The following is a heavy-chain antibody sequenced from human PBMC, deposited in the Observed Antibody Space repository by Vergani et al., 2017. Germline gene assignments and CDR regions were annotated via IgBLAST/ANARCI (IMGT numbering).Heavy chain of an antibody. CDR2: IKQDGSEK. Sequence: EVQLVESGGGLVQPGGSLRISCEASGFTFSSYWMSWVRQAPGKGLEWVANIKQDGSEKYEVDSVKGRFTISRDNSKNTLYLQMNSLRAEDTAVYYCAKALPPSGDSSGYYLKPYYCDDWGQGTLVTVSS. J-gene: IGHJ4*02. CDR3: AKALPPSGDSSGYYLKPYYCDD. CDR1: GFTFSSYW. V-gene: IGHV3-7*03. D-gene: IGHD3-22*01.